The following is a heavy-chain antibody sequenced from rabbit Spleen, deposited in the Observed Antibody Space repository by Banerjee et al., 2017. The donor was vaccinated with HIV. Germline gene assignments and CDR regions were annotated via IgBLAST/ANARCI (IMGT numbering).Heavy chain of an antibody. J-gene: IGHJ4*01. Sequence: QEQLVEFGGGLVQPEGSLTLTCKASGFSFSDRDVMCWVRQAPGKGLEWIACINASTSKPVYATWASGRFTISRTSSTTVTLRMTSLTAADRATYFCARDLVGVIGWNFYLWGPGTLVTVS. CDR2: INASTSKP. CDR1: GFSFSDRDV. D-gene: IGHD1-1*01. V-gene: IGHV1S45*01. CDR3: ARDLVGVIGWNFYL.